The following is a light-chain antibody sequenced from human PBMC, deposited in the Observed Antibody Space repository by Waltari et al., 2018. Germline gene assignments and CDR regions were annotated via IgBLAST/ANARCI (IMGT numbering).Light chain of an antibody. J-gene: IGKJ4*01. V-gene: IGKV3-11*01. CDR2: DAS. Sequence: EIVLTQSPATLSSSPGERATLSCRASPSVSSYLAWYQQKPGQAPRFLIYDASNRAPGIPARFSGSGSATDFTLTISSLGPEDCAVYYCQQRSNWPPGVTFGGGTKVEIK. CDR3: QQRSNWPPGVT. CDR1: PSVSSY.